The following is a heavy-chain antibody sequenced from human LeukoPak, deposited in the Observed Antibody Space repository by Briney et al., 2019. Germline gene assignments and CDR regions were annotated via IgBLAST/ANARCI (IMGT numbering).Heavy chain of an antibody. J-gene: IGHJ4*02. Sequence: ASVKVSCKASGGTFSSYAISWVRQAPGQGLEWMGRIIPILGIANYAQKFQGRVTITADKSTSTAYMELSSLRSEDTAVYYCASTYYYDSSGNAFDYWGQGTLVTVSS. D-gene: IGHD3-22*01. V-gene: IGHV1-69*04. CDR1: GGTFSSYA. CDR2: IIPILGIA. CDR3: ASTYYYDSSGNAFDY.